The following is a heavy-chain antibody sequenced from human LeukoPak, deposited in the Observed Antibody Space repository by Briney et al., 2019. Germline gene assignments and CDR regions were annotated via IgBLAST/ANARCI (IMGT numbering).Heavy chain of an antibody. Sequence: PGGSLRLSCAASGFPLSSNYMSWVRQAPGKGLEWVSVIYSGGNTYYADSVKGRFPISRDNSKNTLYLQMKSLKTEDTAVYYWARSRVVVIAMGASDAFDIWGQGTVVTVSS. CDR3: ARSRVVVIAMGASDAFDI. CDR2: IYSGGNT. V-gene: IGHV3-53*01. D-gene: IGHD2-21*01. J-gene: IGHJ3*02. CDR1: GFPLSSNY.